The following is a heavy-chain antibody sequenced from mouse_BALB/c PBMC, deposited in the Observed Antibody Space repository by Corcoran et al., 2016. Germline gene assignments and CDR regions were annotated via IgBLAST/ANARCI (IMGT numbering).Heavy chain of an antibody. CDR3: ARRGYGSGNFDY. J-gene: IGHJ2*01. CDR1: GYTFTNYG. V-gene: IGHV9-1*02. CDR2: INTYTGEP. Sequence: QIQLVQSGPELKKPGETVKISCKASGYTFTNYGMNWVKQAPRKGLKWMGWINTYTGEPTYADDFKGRFAFSLETSASTAYLQINNLKNEDMATYFCARRGYGSGNFDYWGQGTTLTVSS. D-gene: IGHD1-1*01.